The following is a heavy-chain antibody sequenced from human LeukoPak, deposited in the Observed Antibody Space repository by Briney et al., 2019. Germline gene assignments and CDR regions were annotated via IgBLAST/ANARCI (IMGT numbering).Heavy chain of an antibody. V-gene: IGHV3-20*04. D-gene: IGHD3-22*01. CDR3: ARGGDYYDSSGYKDAFDI. CDR1: GFTFDDYG. CDR2: INWNGGST. Sequence: GGSLRLSCAASGFTFDDYGMSWVRQAPGKGLEWVSGINWNGGSTGYADSVKGRFTISRDNAKNSLYLQMNSLRGEDTALYYRARGGDYYDSSGYKDAFDIWGQGTMVTVSS. J-gene: IGHJ3*02.